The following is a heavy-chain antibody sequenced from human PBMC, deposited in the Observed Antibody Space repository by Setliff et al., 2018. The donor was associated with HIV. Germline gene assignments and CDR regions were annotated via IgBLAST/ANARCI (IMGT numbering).Heavy chain of an antibody. D-gene: IGHD6-19*01. V-gene: IGHV3-7*03. CDR2: TKFDGSES. Sequence: GGSLRLSCVASGLTFNRYWMSWVRQVPGKGLEWVSNTKFDGSESYYVDSVKGRFIASTDNAKNSLFLQMNSLKAEDTAVYYCAKEAGYSSGWARWYFDYWGQGTLVTVSS. CDR3: AKEAGYSSGWARWYFDY. CDR1: GLTFNRYW. J-gene: IGHJ4*02.